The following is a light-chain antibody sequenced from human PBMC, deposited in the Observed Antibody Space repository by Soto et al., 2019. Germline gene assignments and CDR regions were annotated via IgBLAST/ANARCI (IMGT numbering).Light chain of an antibody. CDR2: EVN. J-gene: IGLJ1*01. CDR1: SSDVGGYNY. CDR3: TSYTITSSLDV. V-gene: IGLV2-14*01. Sequence: QSALTQPASVSGSPGQSITISCTGTSSDVGGYNYVSWYQQHPGKAPKLMIYEVNTRPSGVSNRFSGSKSGNTASLTISGLQAEDEADYYCTSYTITSSLDVFGTGTKVTVL.